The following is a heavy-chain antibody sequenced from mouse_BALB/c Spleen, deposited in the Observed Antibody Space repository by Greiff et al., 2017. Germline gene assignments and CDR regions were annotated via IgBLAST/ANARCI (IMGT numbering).Heavy chain of an antibody. CDR1: GFSLTSYG. J-gene: IGHJ2*01. CDR3: ARDIYYDYNYFDY. CDR2: ICAGGST. V-gene: IGHV2-9*02. Sequence: VKLMESGPGLVAPSQSLSITCTVSGFSLTSYGVHWVRQPPGKGLEWLGVICAGGSTNYNSALMSRLSISKDNSKSQGFLKMNSLQTDDTAMYYYARDIYYDYNYFDYWGQGTTLTVSS. D-gene: IGHD2-4*01.